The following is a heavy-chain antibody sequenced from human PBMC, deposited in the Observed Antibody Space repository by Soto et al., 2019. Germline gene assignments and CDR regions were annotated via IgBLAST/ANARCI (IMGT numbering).Heavy chain of an antibody. J-gene: IGHJ6*01. V-gene: IGHV3-33*01. D-gene: IGHD3-10*01. CDR3: ARDLGWFGDRIHYLDE. CDR1: GFTLSSHG. CDR2: IWDDGSNK. Sequence: PGVSLRLSCAASGFTLSSHGKYWVRQAPGTGLEWVAVIWDDGSNKYYADSVKGGFTIPRANSKNTRYLQMYSLRAEDTAVYYCARDLGWFGDRIHYLDEGGQGTTVNVST.